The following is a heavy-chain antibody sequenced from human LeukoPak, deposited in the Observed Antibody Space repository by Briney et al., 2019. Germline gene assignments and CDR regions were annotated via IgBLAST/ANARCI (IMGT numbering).Heavy chain of an antibody. J-gene: IGHJ4*02. CDR2: INYSGVT. CDR1: GGSISSYH. D-gene: IGHD6-13*01. V-gene: IGHV4-59*08. Sequence: SETLSLTCTVSGGSISSYHWNWIRQPPGKGLEWIGYINYSGVTYYSPSLKSRVTISVDTSESQFSLRLNSVTAADTAVYYCARQIIRGQYLVHFDSWSQGTLVTVSS. CDR3: ARQIIRGQYLVHFDS.